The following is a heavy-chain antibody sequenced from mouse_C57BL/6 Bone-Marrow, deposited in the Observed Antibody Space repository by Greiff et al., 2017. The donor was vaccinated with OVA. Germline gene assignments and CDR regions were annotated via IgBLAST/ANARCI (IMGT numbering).Heavy chain of an antibody. Sequence: VQLQQPGAELVKPGASVKLSCKASGYTFTSYWMHWVKQRPGRGLEWIGRIAPNSGGTKYNEKFKSKATLTVDKPSSTAYMQLSSLTSEDSAVYYCAREGGSSSWFAYWGQGTLVTVSA. CDR3: AREGGSSSWFAY. CDR1: GYTFTSYW. CDR2: IAPNSGGT. J-gene: IGHJ3*01. D-gene: IGHD1-1*01. V-gene: IGHV1-72*01.